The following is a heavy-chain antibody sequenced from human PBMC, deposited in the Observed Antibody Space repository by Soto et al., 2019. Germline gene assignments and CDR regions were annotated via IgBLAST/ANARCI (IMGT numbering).Heavy chain of an antibody. CDR3: AIYCRYNWNHRRAYYDYYGMDV. D-gene: IGHD1-20*01. V-gene: IGHV1-2*04. Sequence: GASVTVSCKASGYTFTGSYMHWVRQAPGQGLERMGWINPNSGGTNYAQKFQGWVTMTRDTSISTAYMDLSRLRSDDTAVYYCAIYCRYNWNHRRAYYDYYGMDVWGQGTTVTVSS. CDR2: INPNSGGT. CDR1: GYTFTGSY. J-gene: IGHJ6*02.